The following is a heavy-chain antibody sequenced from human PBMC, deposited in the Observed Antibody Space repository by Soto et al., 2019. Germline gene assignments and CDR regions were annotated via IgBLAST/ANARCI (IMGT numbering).Heavy chain of an antibody. J-gene: IGHJ4*02. D-gene: IGHD3-22*01. CDR1: GFNIRNYG. CDR3: AKDTNTYYYDSSGYPFDY. V-gene: IGHV3-30*18. Sequence: RHSWTASGFNIRNYGRHCVSQKPGKGLEWVAVISYDGSNKYYADSVKGRFTISRDNSKNTLYLQMNSLRAEDTAVYYCAKDTNTYYYDSSGYPFDYWGQGTLVTVSS. CDR2: ISYDGSNK.